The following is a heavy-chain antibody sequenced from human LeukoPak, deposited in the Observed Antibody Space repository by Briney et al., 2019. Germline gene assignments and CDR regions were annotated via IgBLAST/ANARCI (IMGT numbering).Heavy chain of an antibody. J-gene: IGHJ4*02. V-gene: IGHV4-34*01. CDR2: INHSGST. Sequence: SETLSLTCAVYGGSFSGYYWSWIRQPPGKGLEWIGEINHSGSTNYNPSLKGRVTISVDTSKNQFSLKLSSVTAADTAVYYCASRYNWNDGWPQHQYYFDYWGQGTLVTVSS. CDR1: GGSFSGYY. CDR3: ASRYNWNDGWPQHQYYFDY. D-gene: IGHD1-1*01.